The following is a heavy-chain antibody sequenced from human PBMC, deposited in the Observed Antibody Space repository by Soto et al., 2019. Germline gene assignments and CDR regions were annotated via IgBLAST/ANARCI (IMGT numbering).Heavy chain of an antibody. J-gene: IGHJ4*02. CDR2: IYWDDDK. CDR3: ARFLWSTTSLYYLDC. Sequence: QITLKESGPTLVQPTQTLTLTCTFSGFSLSASGVGVGWIRQPPGKALEWLALIYWDDDKRYSPSLRSRLTLPQETPKNPVVLTMTNMDPVETATFYRARFLWSTTSLYYLDCRGQGTLVPVSS. V-gene: IGHV2-5*02. D-gene: IGHD2-2*01. CDR1: GFSLSASGVG.